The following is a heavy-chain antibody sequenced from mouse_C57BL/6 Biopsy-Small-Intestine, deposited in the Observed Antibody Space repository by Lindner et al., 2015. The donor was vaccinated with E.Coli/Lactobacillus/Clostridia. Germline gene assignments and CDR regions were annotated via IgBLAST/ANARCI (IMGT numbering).Heavy chain of an antibody. CDR1: GYTFTGYW. V-gene: IGHV1-9*01. J-gene: IGHJ2*01. Sequence: VQLQESGAELMKPGASVKLSCKATGYTFTGYWIEWVNQRPGHGLEWIGEILPGSGNTNYNEKFKGKATFTADTSSNTAYMQLSSLTTEDSAIYYCARDLSGEGYFDYWGQGTTLTVSS. D-gene: IGHD3-1*01. CDR3: ARDLSGEGYFDY. CDR2: ILPGSGNT.